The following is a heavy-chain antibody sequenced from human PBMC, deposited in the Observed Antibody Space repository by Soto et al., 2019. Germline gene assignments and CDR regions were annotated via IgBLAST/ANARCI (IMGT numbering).Heavy chain of an antibody. CDR3: TTGRLQQPLLFDN. J-gene: IGHJ4*02. V-gene: IGHV3-15*07. CDR1: GFTFSHAW. CDR2: IRSKADRGTT. D-gene: IGHD6-13*01. Sequence: GGSLRLSCAASGFTFSHAWMNWVRQAPGKGLEWVGRIRSKADRGTTDYAAPVKGRFTISRDDSKNTLSLQMNSLRTEDTAVYYCTTGRLQQPLLFDNWGQGTLVTVSS.